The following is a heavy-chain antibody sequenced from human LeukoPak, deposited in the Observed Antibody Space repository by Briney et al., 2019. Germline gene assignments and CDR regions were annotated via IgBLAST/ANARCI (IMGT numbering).Heavy chain of an antibody. CDR3: ARYSSSWYDLSKYYFDY. V-gene: IGHV4-59*01. D-gene: IGHD6-13*01. J-gene: IGHJ4*02. CDR1: GGSFGGYY. Sequence: SETLSLTCAVYGGSFGGYYWSWIRQPPGKGLEWIGYIYYSGSTNYNPSLKSRVTISVDTSKNQFSLKLSSVTAADTAVYYCARYSSSWYDLSKYYFDYWGQGTLVTVSS. CDR2: IYYSGST.